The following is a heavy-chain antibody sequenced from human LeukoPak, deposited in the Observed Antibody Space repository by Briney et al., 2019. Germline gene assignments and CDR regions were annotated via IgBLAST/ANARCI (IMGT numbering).Heavy chain of an antibody. CDR1: GFPFSTYW. Sequence: PGGSLRLSCAASGFPFSTYWMSWVRQAPGKGLEWVANIKQDGSEKHYVDSVKGRFTISRDNAKNSLYLQMNSLRGEDTAVYYCATDLGIAAAGTADYWGQGALVTVSS. V-gene: IGHV3-7*04. CDR3: ATDLGIAAAGTADY. D-gene: IGHD6-13*01. J-gene: IGHJ4*02. CDR2: IKQDGSEK.